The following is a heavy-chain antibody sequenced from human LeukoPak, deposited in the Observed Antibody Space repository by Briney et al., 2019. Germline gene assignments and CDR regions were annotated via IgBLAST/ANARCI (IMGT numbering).Heavy chain of an antibody. J-gene: IGHJ1*01. CDR3: ARRSYTRSYYDILTVGGTFQH. V-gene: IGHV4-61*02. CDR1: GGSISSGSYY. Sequence: SETLSLTCTVSGGSISSGSYYWSWIRQPAGKGLEWIGRICSSGSSNYNPSLRSRVTILGDTSKNQFSLKLSSVTAADTAVYYCARRSYTRSYYDILTVGGTFQHWGQGTLVTVSS. D-gene: IGHD3-9*01. CDR2: ICSSGSS.